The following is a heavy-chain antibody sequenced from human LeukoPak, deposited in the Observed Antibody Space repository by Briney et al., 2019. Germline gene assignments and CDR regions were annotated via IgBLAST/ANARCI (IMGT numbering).Heavy chain of an antibody. CDR1: GGSISSYY. V-gene: IGHV4-59*12. Sequence: SETLSLTCTVSGGSISSYYWSWIRQPPGKGLEWIGYIYYSGSTNYNPSLKSRVTISVDKSKNQFSLKLSSVTAADTAVYYCARAPQYSGSYSWGQGALVTVSS. J-gene: IGHJ4*02. D-gene: IGHD1-26*01. CDR2: IYYSGST. CDR3: ARAPQYSGSYS.